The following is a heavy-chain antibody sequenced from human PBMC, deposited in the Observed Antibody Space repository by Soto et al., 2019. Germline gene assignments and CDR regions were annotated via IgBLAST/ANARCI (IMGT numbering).Heavy chain of an antibody. D-gene: IGHD3-22*01. CDR1: DGSINNSHW. J-gene: IGHJ4*02. Sequence: SETLYLSCAVSDGSINNSHWWSWVRQPPGKGLEWIGEIYHDESTNYNPSLKSRAIISIDKSKNRFSLKVTSVTAADTAVYYCARNREDGSGYSVRFDYWGLGTLVTVS. CDR3: ARNREDGSGYSVRFDY. CDR2: IYHDEST. V-gene: IGHV4-4*02.